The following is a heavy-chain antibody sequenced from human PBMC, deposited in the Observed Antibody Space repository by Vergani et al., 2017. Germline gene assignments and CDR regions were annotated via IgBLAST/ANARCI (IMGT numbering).Heavy chain of an antibody. CDR3: ARDEPRGYSSGYGMDV. J-gene: IGHJ6*02. V-gene: IGHV1-46*01. CDR1: GYTFTSYY. D-gene: IGHD6-19*01. Sequence: QVQLVQSGAEVKKPGASVKVSCKASGYTFTSYYMHWVRQAPGQGLEWMGIINPSGGSTSYAQKFQGRVTMTRDTSTSTAYMELRSLRSDDTAVYYCARDEPRGYSSGYGMDVWGQGTTVTVSS. CDR2: INPSGGST.